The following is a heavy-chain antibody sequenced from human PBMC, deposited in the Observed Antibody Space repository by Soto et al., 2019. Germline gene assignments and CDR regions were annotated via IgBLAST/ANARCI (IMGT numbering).Heavy chain of an antibody. Sequence: PGGSLRLSCAASRFTFSSYGMHWVRQAPGKGLEWVAVIWYDGGNKYYADSVKGRFTISRDNSKNTLYLQMNSLRAEDTAVYYCARDKYFYDSSGPLDYYGMDVWGQGTTVTVSS. V-gene: IGHV3-33*01. D-gene: IGHD3-22*01. CDR3: ARDKYFYDSSGPLDYYGMDV. J-gene: IGHJ6*02. CDR1: RFTFSSYG. CDR2: IWYDGGNK.